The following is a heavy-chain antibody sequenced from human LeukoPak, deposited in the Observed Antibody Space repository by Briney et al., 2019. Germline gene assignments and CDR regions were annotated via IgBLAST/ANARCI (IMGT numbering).Heavy chain of an antibody. D-gene: IGHD2-2*01. V-gene: IGHV3-33*06. J-gene: IGHJ4*02. CDR3: AKDWEAAMDY. CDR2: IWYDGSNK. Sequence: GGSLRLSYAASGFTFSSYGMHWVRQAPGKGLEWVAVIWYDGSNKYYADSVKGRFTISRDNSKNTLYLQMNSLRAEDTAVYYCAKDWEAAMDYWGQGTLVTVSS. CDR1: GFTFSSYG.